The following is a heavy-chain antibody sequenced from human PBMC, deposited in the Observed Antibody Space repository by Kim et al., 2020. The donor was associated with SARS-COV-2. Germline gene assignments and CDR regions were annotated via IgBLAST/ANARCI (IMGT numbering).Heavy chain of an antibody. CDR3: ARDYITAAGKEDFDY. V-gene: IGHV1-46*01. D-gene: IGHD6-13*01. J-gene: IGHJ4*02. Sequence: ASVKVSCKASGYTFTDFYIHWVHQAPGQGLEWMGIIDPRNSWTQYAQRLQGRLTVTRDTSTSTVYMELSSLRSDDTAVYYCARDYITAAGKEDFDYWGQGTLVTISS. CDR1: GYTFTDFY. CDR2: IDPRNSWT.